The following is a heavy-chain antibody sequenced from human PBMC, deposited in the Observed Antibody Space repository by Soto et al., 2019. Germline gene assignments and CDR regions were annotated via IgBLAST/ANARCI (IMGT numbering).Heavy chain of an antibody. J-gene: IGHJ4*02. Sequence: GASVKVSCKASGYSFTCYYIHWLRQAPGQGLEWMGWIYPNSGDTKSAQKFQGRLTLTRDTSITTAYMELSSLRSDDTAIYYCASLQTSGWYGVHWGQGTLVTVSS. D-gene: IGHD6-19*01. CDR1: GYSFTCYY. V-gene: IGHV1-2*02. CDR2: IYPNSGDT. CDR3: ASLQTSGWYGVH.